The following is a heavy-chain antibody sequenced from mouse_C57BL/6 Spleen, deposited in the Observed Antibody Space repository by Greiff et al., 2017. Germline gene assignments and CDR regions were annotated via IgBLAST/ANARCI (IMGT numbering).Heavy chain of an antibody. CDR3: ARELGRAMDY. D-gene: IGHD4-1*01. CDR2: INPNNGGT. CDR1: GYTFTDYN. J-gene: IGHJ4*01. Sequence: EVQRVESGPELVKPGASVKIPCKASGYTFTDYNMDWVKQSHGKSLEWIGDINPNNGGTIYNQKFKGKATLTVDKSSSTAYMELRSLTSEDTAVYYCARELGRAMDYWGQGTSVTVSS. V-gene: IGHV1-18*01.